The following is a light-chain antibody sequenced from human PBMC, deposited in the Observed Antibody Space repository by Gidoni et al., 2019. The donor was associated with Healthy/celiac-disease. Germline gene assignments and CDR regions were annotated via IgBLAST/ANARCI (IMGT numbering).Light chain of an antibody. CDR2: DVS. CDR1: SSGFGGYNY. J-gene: IGLJ1*01. V-gene: IGLV2-14*03. Sequence: QSALTQPASVSGSPGQSITISCTGTSSGFGGYNYFSWYKQHPGKAHKLIIYDVSNRPSGVSNRFSGSKSGNTASLTISGLQAEDEADYCCSSYTSSSTLVIFGTGTKVTVL. CDR3: SSYTSSSTLVI.